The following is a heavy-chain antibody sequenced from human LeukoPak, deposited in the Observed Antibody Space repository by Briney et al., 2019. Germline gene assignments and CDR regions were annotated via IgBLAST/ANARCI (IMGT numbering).Heavy chain of an antibody. CDR1: EYSFTSYW. V-gene: IGHV5-51*01. CDR3: ARRYYGSRSPLGGSGAFDI. J-gene: IGHJ3*02. CDR2: IYPGDSDT. D-gene: IGHD3-10*01. Sequence: GESLKISCKGSEYSFTSYWIGWVRQMPGKGLEWMGIIYPGDSDTRYSPSFQGQVTISADKSISTAYLQWSSLKASDTAMYYCARRYYGSRSPLGGSGAFDIWGQGTMVTVSS.